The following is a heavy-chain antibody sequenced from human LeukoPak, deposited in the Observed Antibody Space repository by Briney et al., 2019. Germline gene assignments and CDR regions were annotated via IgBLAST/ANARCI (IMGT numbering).Heavy chain of an antibody. D-gene: IGHD6-19*01. J-gene: IGHJ4*02. CDR1: GYSFTNYW. CDR3: ARLHPYASGWYIGADY. CDR2: IYPGDSDT. Sequence: GESLQISCQASGYSFTNYWIGWVRPLPGKGLEWMGLIYPGDSDTRYSPSFQGQVTVSADKSIITAYLQWSSLKASDTAMYYCARLHPYASGWYIGADYWGQGTLVTVSS. V-gene: IGHV5-51*01.